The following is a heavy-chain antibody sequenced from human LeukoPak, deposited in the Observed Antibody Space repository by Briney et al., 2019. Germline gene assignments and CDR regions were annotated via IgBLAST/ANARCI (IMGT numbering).Heavy chain of an antibody. Sequence: ASVKVSCKASGYTFTVYYMHWVRQAPGQGLEWMGWINPNSGGTNYAQKFQGWVTMTRDTSISTAYMELSRLRSDDTAVYYCAVNYDYVWGSYRFGDASDIWGQGTMVTVSS. D-gene: IGHD3-16*02. V-gene: IGHV1-2*04. CDR1: GYTFTVYY. CDR2: INPNSGGT. CDR3: AVNYDYVWGSYRFGDASDI. J-gene: IGHJ3*02.